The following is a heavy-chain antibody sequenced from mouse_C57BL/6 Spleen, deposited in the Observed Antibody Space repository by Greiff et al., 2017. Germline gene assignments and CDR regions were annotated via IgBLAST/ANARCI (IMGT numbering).Heavy chain of an antibody. D-gene: IGHD1-1*01. Sequence: QVQLKQPGAELVKPGASVKVSCKASGYTFTSYWMHWVKQRPGQGLEWIGRIHPSDSDTNYNQKFKGKATLTVDKSSSTAYMQLSSLTSEDSAVYYCAIEDYSGSSYGKGYWGQGTTLTVSS. CDR3: AIEDYSGSSYGKGY. V-gene: IGHV1-74*01. CDR2: IHPSDSDT. J-gene: IGHJ2*01. CDR1: GYTFTSYW.